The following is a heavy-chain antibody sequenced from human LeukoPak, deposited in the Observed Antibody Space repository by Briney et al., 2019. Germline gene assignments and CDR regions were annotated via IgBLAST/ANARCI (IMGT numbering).Heavy chain of an antibody. Sequence: GGSLRLSCEASGFSVSNYYMSWVRQAPGKGLECVSVIYSGGTTHYPDSVKGRFTIFRDNSKNTLYLQVSNLRVEDTAVYYCGRDWFKTGDPASWGQGTLVIVSS. J-gene: IGHJ4*02. CDR2: IYSGGTT. V-gene: IGHV3-66*01. CDR1: GFSVSNYY. CDR3: GRDWFKTGDPAS. D-gene: IGHD7-27*01.